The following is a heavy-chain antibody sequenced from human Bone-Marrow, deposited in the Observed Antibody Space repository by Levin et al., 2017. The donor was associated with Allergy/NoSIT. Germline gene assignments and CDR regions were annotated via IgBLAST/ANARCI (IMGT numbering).Heavy chain of an antibody. D-gene: IGHD2-15*01. J-gene: IGHJ4*02. CDR1: GGSFSSYS. CDR2: IDDSGRT. V-gene: IGHV4-34*01. CDR3: ARGRLFCSGGSCYWSHYFDY. Sequence: SETLSLTCAVYGGSFSSYSWTWIRQSPGKGLEWIGEIDDSGRTNYNPSLQSRVTMSVDTSQKQFSLKLSSVTAADTAVYYCARGRLFCSGGSCYWSHYFDYWGQGTLVTVSS.